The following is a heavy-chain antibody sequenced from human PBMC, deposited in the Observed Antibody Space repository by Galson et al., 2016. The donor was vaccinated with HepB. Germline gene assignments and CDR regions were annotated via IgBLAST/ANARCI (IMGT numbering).Heavy chain of an antibody. J-gene: IGHJ4*02. Sequence: SLRLSCAASGFTVGNTYMSCVRQCPGKGLECVEVIFSDGPKFYADSVMGRFTISRDNSKNTLYLQMRNLRAEDSALYYCARDSGYNEHGGFDDWGQGTLVTVSS. D-gene: IGHD5-24*01. CDR3: ARDSGYNEHGGFDD. CDR2: IFSDGPK. V-gene: IGHV3-66*02. CDR1: GFTVGNTY.